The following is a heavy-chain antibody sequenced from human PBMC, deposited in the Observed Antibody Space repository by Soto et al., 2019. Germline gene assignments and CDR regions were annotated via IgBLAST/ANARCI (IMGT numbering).Heavy chain of an antibody. D-gene: IGHD2-2*01. CDR2: IIPIFGTA. J-gene: IGHJ5*02. Sequence: SVKVSCKASGGTFSSYAISWVRQAPGQGLEWMGGIIPIFGTANYAQKFQGRVTITADESTSTAHMELSSLRSEDTAVYYCARDQGDIVVVPAATTLIANNWFDPWGQGTLVTVSS. V-gene: IGHV1-69*13. CDR1: GGTFSSYA. CDR3: ARDQGDIVVVPAATTLIANNWFDP.